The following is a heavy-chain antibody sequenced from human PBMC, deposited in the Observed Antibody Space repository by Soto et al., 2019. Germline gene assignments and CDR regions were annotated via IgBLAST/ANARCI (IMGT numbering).Heavy chain of an antibody. J-gene: IGHJ4*02. CDR2: ISGSGVST. CDR1: GFTFSSYA. CDR3: AKSPGMYYYDSSGYYHYDY. Sequence: WGSLRLSCAASGFTFSSYAMSWVRQAPGKGQEWVSAISGSGVSTYYADSVKGRFTISRDNSKNTLYLQMNSLRAEDTAVYYCAKSPGMYYYDSSGYYHYDYWGRGTLVTVSS. D-gene: IGHD3-22*01. V-gene: IGHV3-23*01.